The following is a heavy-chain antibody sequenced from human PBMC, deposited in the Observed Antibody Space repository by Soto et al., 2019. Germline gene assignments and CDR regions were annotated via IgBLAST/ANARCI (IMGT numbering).Heavy chain of an antibody. CDR1: GYTFTSYA. CDR2: INAGNGNT. Sequence: ASVKVSCKASGYTFTSYAMHWVRQAPGQRLEWMGWINAGNGNTKYSQKFQGRVTITRDTSASTAYMELSSLRSEDTAVYYCASRQCSSTSCTGPVDYWGQGTLVTVSS. D-gene: IGHD2-2*01. CDR3: ASRQCSSTSCTGPVDY. V-gene: IGHV1-3*01. J-gene: IGHJ4*02.